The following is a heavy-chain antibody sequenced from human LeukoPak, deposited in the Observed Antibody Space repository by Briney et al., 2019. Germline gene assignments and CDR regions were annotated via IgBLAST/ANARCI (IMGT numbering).Heavy chain of an antibody. CDR1: GYTFTSYY. CDR3: ARALRLRYFDWLHRNNWFDP. Sequence: ASVKVSCKASGYTFTSYYMHWVRQARGQGLEWMGIINPSGGSTSYAQKFQGRVTMTRDTSTSTVYMELSSLRSEDTAVYYCARALRLRYFDWLHRNNWFDPWGQGTLVTVSS. V-gene: IGHV1-46*01. D-gene: IGHD3-9*01. CDR2: INPSGGST. J-gene: IGHJ5*02.